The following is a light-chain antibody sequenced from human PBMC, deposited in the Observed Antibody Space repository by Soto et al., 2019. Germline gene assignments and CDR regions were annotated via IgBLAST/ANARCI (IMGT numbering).Light chain of an antibody. CDR3: QQYGSSQVT. CDR1: ESVSQNQ. CDR2: GAS. J-gene: IGKJ4*01. V-gene: IGKV3-20*01. Sequence: EIVLTQSPGTLSLSPGERATLSCRASESVSQNQLAWYQQKPGQAPRLLIYGASTRVTGIPDRISGSGSGTDFTLTISGLEPEDFAVYYCQQYGSSQVTFGGGTKVEVK.